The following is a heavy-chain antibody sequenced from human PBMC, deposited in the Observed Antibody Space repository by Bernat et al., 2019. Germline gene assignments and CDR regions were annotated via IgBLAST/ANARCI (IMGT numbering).Heavy chain of an antibody. J-gene: IGHJ4*02. Sequence: QLQLQESGPGLVKPSETLSLTCTVSGGAITSSSYYWGWIRQPPGKWLEWIGSIYYSGSTYYNPSHKCRVTISVDTSKNQFSLKLRPATAADTAVYYCARPTIYDSSGYYFDYWGQGTLVTVSS. V-gene: IGHV4-39*01. CDR3: ARPTIYDSSGYYFDY. CDR1: GGAITSSSYY. CDR2: IYYSGST. D-gene: IGHD3-22*01.